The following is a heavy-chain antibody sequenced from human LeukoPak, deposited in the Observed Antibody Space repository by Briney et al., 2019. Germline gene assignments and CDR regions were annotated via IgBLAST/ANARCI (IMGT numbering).Heavy chain of an antibody. Sequence: GGSLRLSCAAFGLTFINFGWSGVGKAQGRGLRWVANIKQDGSEKYYVDSVKGRFTISRDNAQNSLYLQMNSLRAEDTAIYYCATSTAAAGTDWGQGTLVTVSS. CDR3: ATSTAAAGTD. J-gene: IGHJ4*02. V-gene: IGHV3-7*03. CDR2: IKQDGSEK. D-gene: IGHD6-13*01. CDR1: GLTFINFG.